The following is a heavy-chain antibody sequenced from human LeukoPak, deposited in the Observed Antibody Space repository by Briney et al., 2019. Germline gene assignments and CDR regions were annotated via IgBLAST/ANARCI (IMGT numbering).Heavy chain of an antibody. Sequence: PGGSLRLSCAASGFTFISYWMHWVRQAPGKGLVWVSRINSDGSTTSYVASVKGRFTISRDTAKNTLYLQMNSLRAEDTAVYYCARGHHYYDSSAYYYWGQGTLVTVSS. CDR1: GFTFISYW. D-gene: IGHD3-22*01. J-gene: IGHJ4*02. V-gene: IGHV3-74*01. CDR3: ARGHHYYDSSAYYY. CDR2: INSDGSTT.